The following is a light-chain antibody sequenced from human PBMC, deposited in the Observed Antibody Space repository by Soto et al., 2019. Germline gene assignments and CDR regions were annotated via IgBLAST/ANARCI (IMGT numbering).Light chain of an antibody. CDR2: GAS. V-gene: IGKV3-15*01. CDR1: QSVSSN. CDR3: QQYNNWPLT. J-gene: IGKJ4*01. Sequence: EIVLTQSPGTLSLSPGERATLSCRASQSVSSNLAWYQQKAGQAPRLLIYGASTRATGIPARFRGSGSGTEFTLTISSLQSEDFPVYYCQQYNNWPLTFGRGTKADIK.